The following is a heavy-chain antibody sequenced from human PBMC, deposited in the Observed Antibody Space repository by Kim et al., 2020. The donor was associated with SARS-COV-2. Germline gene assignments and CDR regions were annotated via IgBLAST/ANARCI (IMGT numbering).Heavy chain of an antibody. CDR1: GFTFSSYG. J-gene: IGHJ6*01. CDR2: ISYDGSNK. D-gene: IGHD3-22*01. CDR3: AKGDDSSEDYYYGMDV. V-gene: IGHV3-30*18. Sequence: GGSLRLSCAASGFTFSSYGMHWVRQAPGKGLEWVAVISYDGSNKYYADSVKGRFTISRDNSKNTLYLQMNSLRAEDTAVYYCAKGDDSSEDYYYGMDVWG.